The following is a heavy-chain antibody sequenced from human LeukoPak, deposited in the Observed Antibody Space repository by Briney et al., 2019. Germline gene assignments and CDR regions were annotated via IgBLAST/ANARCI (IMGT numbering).Heavy chain of an antibody. CDR2: ISPRGGT. J-gene: IGHJ3*02. CDR3: ARDRVSYYDSSGYSDAFDI. CDR1: GGSFSGYY. Sequence: SETLSLTCAVYGGSFSGYYWSWIRQPPWKGLEWIGQISPRGGTTYNPSLESRVTISLDTSKNQFSLKLSSVTAADTAVYYCARDRVSYYDSSGYSDAFDIWGQGTMVTVSS. D-gene: IGHD3-22*01. V-gene: IGHV4-34*01.